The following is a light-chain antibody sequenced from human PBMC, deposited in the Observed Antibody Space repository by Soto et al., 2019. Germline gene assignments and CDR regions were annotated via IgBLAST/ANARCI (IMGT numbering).Light chain of an antibody. CDR2: DVS. CDR3: SSYTSSITRV. J-gene: IGLJ1*01. Sequence: QSVLTQPASMSGSPGQSIAISCTGTSSDVGGYNYVSWYQLHPDKAPKLIIYDVSNRPSGASNRFSGSKSGNTASLTISGLLPEDEADYYCSSYTSSITRVFGTGTKVT. CDR1: SSDVGGYNY. V-gene: IGLV2-14*01.